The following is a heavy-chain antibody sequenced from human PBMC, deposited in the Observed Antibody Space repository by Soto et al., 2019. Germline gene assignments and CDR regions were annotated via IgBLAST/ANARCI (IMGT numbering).Heavy chain of an antibody. J-gene: IGHJ6*02. CDR2: IIPIFGTA. CDR3: ASTSPQPYYYYYYGMDV. CDR1: GGTFSSYA. Sequence: ASVKVSCKASGGTFSSYAISWVRQAPGQGLEWMGGIIPIFGTANYAQKFQGRVTITADKSTSTAYMELSSLRSEDTAVYYCASTSPQPYYYYYYGMDVWGQGTTVTVSS. D-gene: IGHD1-1*01. V-gene: IGHV1-69*06.